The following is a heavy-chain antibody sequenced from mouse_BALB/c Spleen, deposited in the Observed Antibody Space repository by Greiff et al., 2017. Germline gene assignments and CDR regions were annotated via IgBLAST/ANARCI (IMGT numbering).Heavy chain of an antibody. J-gene: IGHJ3*01. D-gene: IGHD2-14*01. CDR1: GFTFSDYY. V-gene: IGHV5-4*02. CDR2: ISDGGSYT. CDR3: ARDERYDAWFAY. Sequence: EVKLVESGGGLVKPGGSLKLSCAASGFTFSDYYMYWVRQTPEKRLEWVATISDGGSYTYYPDSVKGRFTISRDNAKNNLYLQMSSLKSEDTAMYYCARDERYDAWFAYWGQGTLVTVSA.